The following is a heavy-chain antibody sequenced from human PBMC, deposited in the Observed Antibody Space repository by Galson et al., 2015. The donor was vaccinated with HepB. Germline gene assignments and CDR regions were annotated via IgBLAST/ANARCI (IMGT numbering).Heavy chain of an antibody. D-gene: IGHD3-22*01. CDR1: GFTFTNYD. Sequence: SVKVSCKASGFTFTNYDINWVRQATGQGLGWLGWMNPNSGNTGYAQKFQGRVTMTRNTSITTAYMELTRLRAEDTAIYYCARGTAGYDSSGYFDYWGQGTPVTVSS. CDR2: MNPNSGNT. CDR3: ARGTAGYDSSGYFDY. V-gene: IGHV1-8*01. J-gene: IGHJ4*02.